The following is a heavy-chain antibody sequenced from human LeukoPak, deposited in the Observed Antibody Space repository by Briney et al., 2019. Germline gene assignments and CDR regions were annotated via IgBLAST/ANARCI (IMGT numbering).Heavy chain of an antibody. CDR3: TRRSNGSGSYYR. CDR2: IKSKTDGGTT. J-gene: IGHJ4*02. D-gene: IGHD3-10*01. CDR1: GFTFSRYW. V-gene: IGHV3-15*01. Sequence: GGSLRLSCVASGFTFSRYWMHWVRQAPGKGLEWVGRIKSKTDGGTTDYAAPVKGRFTISRDDSKNTAYLQMNSLKTEDTAVYYCTRRSNGSGSYYRWGQGTLVTVSS.